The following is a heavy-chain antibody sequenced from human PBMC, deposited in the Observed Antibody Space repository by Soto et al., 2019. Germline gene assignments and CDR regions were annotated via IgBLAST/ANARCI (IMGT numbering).Heavy chain of an antibody. Sequence: SALKVSCKSSGDPFSFYTSNWVRQAPGLGLEWMGRVNPILSMSNYAQKFQGRVTMTADKSTSTAYMELRSLRSEDTAFYYCARSYGSGYRAFDYWG. CDR3: ARSYGSGYRAFDY. J-gene: IGHJ4*01. V-gene: IGHV1-69*02. CDR1: GDPFSFYT. CDR2: VNPILSMS. D-gene: IGHD3-10*01.